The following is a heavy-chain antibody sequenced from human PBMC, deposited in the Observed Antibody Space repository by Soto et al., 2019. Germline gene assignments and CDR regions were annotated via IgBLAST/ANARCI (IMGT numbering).Heavy chain of an antibody. D-gene: IGHD3-22*01. V-gene: IGHV4-39*01. CDR3: AASYYYDSSGYYPAATPFDY. CDR1: GGSISSSSYY. J-gene: IGHJ4*02. CDR2: IYYSGST. Sequence: QLQLQESGPGLVKPSETLSLTCTVSGGSISSSSYYWGWIRQPPGKGLEWIGSIYYSGSTYYNPSLKSRVTISVDTSKNQFSLKLSSVTAAVTAVYYCAASYYYDSSGYYPAATPFDYWGQGTLVTVSS.